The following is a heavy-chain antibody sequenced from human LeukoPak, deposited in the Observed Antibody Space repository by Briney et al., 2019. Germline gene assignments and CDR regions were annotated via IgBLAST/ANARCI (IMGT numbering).Heavy chain of an antibody. CDR2: IWYDGSTK. CDR3: ARDSGFGELVTYYFDY. D-gene: IGHD3-10*01. Sequence: GGSLRLSCAASGFNFSNYAMHWVRQVPDKGLEWVAVIWYDGSTKFYANYVKGRFTVSRDNSKNTLYLQMNILRPEDTAIYYCARDSGFGELVTYYFDYWGQGTLVTVSS. V-gene: IGHV3-33*01. J-gene: IGHJ4*02. CDR1: GFNFSNYA.